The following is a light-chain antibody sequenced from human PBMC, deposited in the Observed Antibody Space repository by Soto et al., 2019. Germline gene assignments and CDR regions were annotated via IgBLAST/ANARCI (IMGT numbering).Light chain of an antibody. CDR2: DVT. V-gene: IGLV2-11*01. CDR1: SSDVGNYNY. J-gene: IGLJ3*02. Sequence: QPVLTQPRSVSGSPGQSVTISCTGSSSDVGNYNYVSWYQQHPGKAPKLMIYDVTKRPSGVPDRFSGSKSGNTASLTISGLQVDDEADYYCCSYAGNFAWVFGGGTKVTVL. CDR3: CSYAGNFAWV.